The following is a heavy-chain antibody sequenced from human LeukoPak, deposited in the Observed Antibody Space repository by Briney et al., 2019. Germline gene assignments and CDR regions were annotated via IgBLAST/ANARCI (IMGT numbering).Heavy chain of an antibody. D-gene: IGHD2-15*01. Sequence: GGSLRLSCAASGFTFSSYGMHWVRQAPGKGLEGVAFIRYDGSNKYYADSVKGRFTISRDNSKNTLYLQMNSLRAEDTAVYYCATSGVVVVAATHWFDPWGQGTLVTVSS. CDR3: ATSGVVVVAATHWFDP. J-gene: IGHJ5*02. CDR1: GFTFSSYG. V-gene: IGHV3-30*02. CDR2: IRYDGSNK.